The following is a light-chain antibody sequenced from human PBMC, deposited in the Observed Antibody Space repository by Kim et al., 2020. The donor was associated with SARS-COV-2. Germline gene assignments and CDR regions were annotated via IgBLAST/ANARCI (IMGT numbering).Light chain of an antibody. J-gene: IGKJ5*01. V-gene: IGKV1-33*01. CDR1: HDITNY. CDR2: DAS. Sequence: SVGDRVTITCQASHDITNYLNWYQQKPGKAPKLVIYDASNLETGVPSRFSGSGSGTDFTFTISSLQPEDIATYYCQQYDNLSSITFGQGTRLEIK. CDR3: QQYDNLSSIT.